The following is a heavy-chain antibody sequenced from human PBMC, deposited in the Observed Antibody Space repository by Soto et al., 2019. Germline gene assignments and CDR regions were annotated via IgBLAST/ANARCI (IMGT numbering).Heavy chain of an antibody. J-gene: IGHJ4*02. V-gene: IGHV1-18*01. CDR3: ARGIDYGGNSGTFDY. Sequence: ASVKVSCKASGYTFTSYGISWVRQAPGQGLEWMGWISAYNGNTNYAQKLQGRVTMTTDTSTSTAYMELRSLRSDDTAVYYCARGIDYGGNSGTFDYWGQGTLVTVSS. CDR1: GYTFTSYG. D-gene: IGHD4-17*01. CDR2: ISAYNGNT.